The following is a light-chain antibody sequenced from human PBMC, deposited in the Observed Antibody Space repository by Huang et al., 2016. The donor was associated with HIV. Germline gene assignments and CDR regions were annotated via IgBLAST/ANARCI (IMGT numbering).Light chain of an antibody. Sequence: DIQMTQYPSSLSVSVGDRVTISCRASQDINNYLAWYQQKAGQVPKLLIYAASSLPSGVPSRFSGSGSGTDFTLSITSLQPEDVAIYYCQKYDSVPRTFGQGTKVDIK. CDR2: AAS. CDR1: QDINNY. CDR3: QKYDSVPRT. V-gene: IGKV1-27*01. J-gene: IGKJ1*01.